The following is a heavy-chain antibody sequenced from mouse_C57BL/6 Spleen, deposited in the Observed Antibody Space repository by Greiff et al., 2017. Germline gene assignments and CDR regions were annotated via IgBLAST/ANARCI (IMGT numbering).Heavy chain of an antibody. J-gene: IGHJ2*01. CDR3: ARGSNSDY. CDR1: GYTFTSYW. V-gene: IGHV1-59*01. CDR2: IDPSDSYT. D-gene: IGHD1-1*01. Sequence: VQLQQPGAELVRPGTSVKLSCKASGYTFTSYWMPWVKQRPGQGLEWIGVIDPSDSYTNYNQKFKGKATLTVDTSSSTAYMQLSSLTSEDTAVYYCARGSNSDYWGQDTTLTVSS.